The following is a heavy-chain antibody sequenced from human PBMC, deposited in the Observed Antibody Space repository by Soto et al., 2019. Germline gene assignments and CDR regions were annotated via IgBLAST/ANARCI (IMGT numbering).Heavy chain of an antibody. CDR2: ISYDGSNK. CDR1: GFNFIDQY. V-gene: IGHV3-30-3*01. D-gene: IGHD6-19*01. J-gene: IGHJ3*02. CDR3: ARDRSAVAGEGAFDI. Sequence: GGSLRLSCAASGFNFIDQYMDWVRQAPGKGLEWVAVISYDGSNKYYADSVKGRFTISRDNSKNTLYLQMNSLRAEDTAVYYCARDRSAVAGEGAFDIWGQGTMVTVSS.